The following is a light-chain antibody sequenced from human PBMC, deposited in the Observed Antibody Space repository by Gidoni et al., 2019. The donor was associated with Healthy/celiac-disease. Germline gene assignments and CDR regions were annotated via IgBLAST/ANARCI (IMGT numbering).Light chain of an antibody. J-gene: IGKJ2*01. CDR2: AAS. CDR3: QQSYSTLWT. CDR1: QSISSY. V-gene: IGKV1-39*01. Sequence: DIQMTQSPSSLSASVGDRVTITCRASQSISSYLNWYQQKPGKAPKLLIYAASSLQSGVPSRFSCSGSVTDFTLTISSLQPEDFATYYCQQSYSTLWTFGQGTKLEIK.